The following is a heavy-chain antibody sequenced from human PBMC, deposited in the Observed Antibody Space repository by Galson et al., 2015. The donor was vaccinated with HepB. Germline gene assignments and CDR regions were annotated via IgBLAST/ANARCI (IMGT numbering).Heavy chain of an antibody. J-gene: IGHJ1*01. Sequence: SLRLPCAASGFTFSSYSMNWVRQAPGKGLEWVSYISSSSSTIYYADSVKGRFTISRDNAKNSLYLQMNSLRDEDTAVYYCARSSFEDGSSWPEYFQHWGQGTLVTVSS. D-gene: IGHD6-13*01. CDR2: ISSSSSTI. CDR3: ARSSFEDGSSWPEYFQH. CDR1: GFTFSSYS. V-gene: IGHV3-48*02.